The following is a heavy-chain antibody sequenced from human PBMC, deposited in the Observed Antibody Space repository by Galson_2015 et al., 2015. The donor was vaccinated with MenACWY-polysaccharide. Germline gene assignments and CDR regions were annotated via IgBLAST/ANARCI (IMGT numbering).Heavy chain of an antibody. D-gene: IGHD3-22*01. CDR2: INHSGST. CDR3: ARGGITMIRY. V-gene: IGHV4-34*01. Sequence: SETLSLTCAVYGGSFSGYYWSWIRQPPGKGLEWIGEINHSGSTNYNPSLKSRVTISVDTSKNQFSLKLSSVTAADTAVYYCARGGITMIRYWGQGTLVTVSS. J-gene: IGHJ4*02. CDR1: GGSFSGYY.